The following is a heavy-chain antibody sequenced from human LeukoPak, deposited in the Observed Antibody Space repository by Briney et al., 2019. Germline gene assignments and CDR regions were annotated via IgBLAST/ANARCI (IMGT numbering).Heavy chain of an antibody. V-gene: IGHV3-30*02. CDR1: GFTFSNYG. CDR2: IRYDGTNK. J-gene: IGHJ6*02. CDR3: AKEWGYCSGGSCYWSPYYYYYYGMDV. D-gene: IGHD2-15*01. Sequence: GGSLRLSCAASGFTFSNYGMHWVRQAPGKGLEWVAFIRYDGTNKYYADSVKGRLTISRDNPKNTLYLQMNSLRAEDTAVYYCAKEWGYCSGGSCYWSPYYYYYYGMDVWGQGTTVTVSS.